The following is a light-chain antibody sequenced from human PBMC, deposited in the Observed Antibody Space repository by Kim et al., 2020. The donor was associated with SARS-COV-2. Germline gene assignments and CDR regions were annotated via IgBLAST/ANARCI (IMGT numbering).Light chain of an antibody. CDR2: SAS. CDR3: LQQFSYPLT. Sequence: DIQMTQSPSAMSASVGDRVTITCRASQYITNYLVWFQQKPGKVPKRLIYSASNLQSGVPSRFSGSGSGTEFTLTISSLQPEDFATYYCLQQFSYPLTFGGGTKVEIK. J-gene: IGKJ4*01. CDR1: QYITNY. V-gene: IGKV1-17*03.